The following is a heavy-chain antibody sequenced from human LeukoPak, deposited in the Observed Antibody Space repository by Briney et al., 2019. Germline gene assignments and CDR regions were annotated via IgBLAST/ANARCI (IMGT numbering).Heavy chain of an antibody. Sequence: PGGSLRLSCAASGFTFSSYWMHWVRQAPGKGLVWVSRINSDGSSTSYADSVKGRFTISRDNAKNTLYLQMNSLRAEDTAVYYCARRGRRVIVAIPAYDYMDVWGKGTTVTVSS. V-gene: IGHV3-74*01. CDR3: ARRGRRVIVAIPAYDYMDV. J-gene: IGHJ6*03. CDR2: INSDGSST. CDR1: GFTFSSYW. D-gene: IGHD5-12*01.